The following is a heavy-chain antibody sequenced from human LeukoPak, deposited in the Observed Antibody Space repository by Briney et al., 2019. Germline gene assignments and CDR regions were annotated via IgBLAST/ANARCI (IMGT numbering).Heavy chain of an antibody. D-gene: IGHD2-2*01. V-gene: IGHV4-34*01. CDR1: GGSFSGYY. Sequence: PSETLSLTCAVYGGSFSGYYWSWIRQPPGKGLEWIGEINHSGSTNYNPSLKSRVTISVAASKNQSSLKLSSVTAADTAVYYCARGQRRLTYYYYGMDVWGQGTTVTVSS. J-gene: IGHJ6*02. CDR3: ARGQRRLTYYYYGMDV. CDR2: INHSGST.